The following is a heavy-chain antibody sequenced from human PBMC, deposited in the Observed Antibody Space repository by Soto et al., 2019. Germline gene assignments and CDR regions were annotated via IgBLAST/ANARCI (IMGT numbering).Heavy chain of an antibody. CDR2: ISSNGSHL. J-gene: IGHJ4*02. Sequence: QPWGSMGISCAASGVTLNKSGIDWVRQAPGKGLQWVAVISSNGSHLFYADSVRGRFTVSRDNGNNTIYLQMNGLKSEDTGVYYCVTGSGVLESLWGQGTLVTVSS. V-gene: IGHV3-30*03. CDR1: GVTLNKSG. CDR3: VTGSGVLESL. D-gene: IGHD6-6*01.